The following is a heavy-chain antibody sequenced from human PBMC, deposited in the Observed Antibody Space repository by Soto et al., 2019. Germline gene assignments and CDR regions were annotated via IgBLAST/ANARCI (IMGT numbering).Heavy chain of an antibody. Sequence: SVKVSCKASGGTFSSYTISWVRQAPGQGLEWMGWIIPIHGIANYAQKFQGRVTITADKSTSTAYMELSSLRSDDTAVYYCARMEISYSLSGLAYWGQGTLVTVSS. J-gene: IGHJ4*02. CDR3: ARMEISYSLSGLAY. V-gene: IGHV1-69*02. D-gene: IGHD1-1*01. CDR1: GGTFSSYT. CDR2: IIPIHGIA.